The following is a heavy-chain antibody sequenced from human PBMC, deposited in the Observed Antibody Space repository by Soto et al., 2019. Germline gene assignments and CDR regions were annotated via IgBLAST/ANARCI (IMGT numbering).Heavy chain of an antibody. CDR1: GFTFSSYS. Sequence: GGSLRLSCAASGFTFSSYSMNWVRQAPGKGLEWVSSISSSSSYIYYADSVKGRFTISRDNAKNSLYLQMNSLRAEDTALYYCARAQSSGWPSYYYYGMDVWGQGTTVTVSS. CDR2: ISSSSSYI. J-gene: IGHJ6*02. V-gene: IGHV3-21*01. CDR3: ARAQSSGWPSYYYYGMDV. D-gene: IGHD6-19*01.